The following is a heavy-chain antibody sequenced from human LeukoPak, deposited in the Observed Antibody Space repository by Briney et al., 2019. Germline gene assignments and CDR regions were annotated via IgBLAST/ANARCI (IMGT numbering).Heavy chain of an antibody. J-gene: IGHJ4*02. CDR2: IKQDGSEK. CDR3: ARVSVRRNRYCSSTSCYNTDYFDY. CDR1: GYTFSSYW. Sequence: GGSLRLSCAVSGYTFSSYWMSWVRQAPGKGLEWVANIKQDGSEKYYVDSVKGRFIVSRDNAKNSLYLQMNSLRAEDTAVYYCARVSVRRNRYCSSTSCYNTDYFDYWGQGTLVTVSS. V-gene: IGHV3-7*01. D-gene: IGHD2-2*02.